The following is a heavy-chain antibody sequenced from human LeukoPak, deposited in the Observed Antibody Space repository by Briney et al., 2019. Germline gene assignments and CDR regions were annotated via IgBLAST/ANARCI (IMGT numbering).Heavy chain of an antibody. Sequence: SQTLSLTCVISGDSVSSNSAAWNWIKQSPSRGLEWLGRTYCRSKCHNDYAVSVRSRIIINRDTSKNQSSLQLSSVTPEDTAVYYCAGGNYQFDYWGQGTLVTVSS. CDR2: TYCRSKCHN. CDR1: GDSVSSNSAA. D-gene: IGHD1-7*01. J-gene: IGHJ4*02. CDR3: AGGNYQFDY. V-gene: IGHV6-1*01.